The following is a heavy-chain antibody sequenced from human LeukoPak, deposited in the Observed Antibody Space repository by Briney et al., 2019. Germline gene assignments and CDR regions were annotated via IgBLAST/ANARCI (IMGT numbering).Heavy chain of an antibody. J-gene: IGHJ4*02. CDR3: ARDRGRYYDSRGFYWGYYFDS. CDR2: ISGSGDST. Sequence: GGSLRLSCAASGFTVSSNYMSWVRQAPGKGLEWVSTISGSGDSTYYADSVKGRFTISRDNSKDTLYLQMSSVRVDDTAVYYCARDRGRYYDSRGFYWGYYFDSWGQGILVTVST. V-gene: IGHV3-23*01. D-gene: IGHD3-22*01. CDR1: GFTVSSNY.